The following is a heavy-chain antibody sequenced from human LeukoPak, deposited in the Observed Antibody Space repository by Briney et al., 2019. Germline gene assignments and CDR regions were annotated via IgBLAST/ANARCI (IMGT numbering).Heavy chain of an antibody. D-gene: IGHD3-9*01. V-gene: IGHV3-30*02. Sequence: PGGSLRLSCAASGFTFSSCGMHWVRQAPGKGLEWVAFIQYDGNNKYYADSVKGRFTISRDNSKNTLYLQMNSLRAEDTAVYYCARAYDILTGSGDYWGQGTLVTVSS. CDR2: IQYDGNNK. J-gene: IGHJ4*02. CDR3: ARAYDILTGSGDY. CDR1: GFTFSSCG.